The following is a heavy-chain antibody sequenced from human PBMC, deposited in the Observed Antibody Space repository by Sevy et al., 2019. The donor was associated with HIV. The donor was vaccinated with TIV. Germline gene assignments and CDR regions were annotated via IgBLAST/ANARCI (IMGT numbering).Heavy chain of an antibody. Sequence: ASVKVSCKTSGYSFTGYYIHWVRQAVGQGLEWMGWINPSSGGTKYAQDFKGRVTMTRDTSITTAYMELSRLRSDDTAVYCCARGPRVYVNKNWFDPWGQGTLVTVSS. CDR1: GYSFTGYY. CDR2: INPSSGGT. J-gene: IGHJ5*02. CDR3: ARGPRVYVNKNWFDP. D-gene: IGHD2-8*01. V-gene: IGHV1-2*02.